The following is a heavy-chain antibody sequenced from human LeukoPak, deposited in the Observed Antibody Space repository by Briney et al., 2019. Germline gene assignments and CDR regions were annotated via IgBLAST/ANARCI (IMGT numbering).Heavy chain of an antibody. D-gene: IGHD3-10*01. J-gene: IGHJ4*02. Sequence: PGGSLRLSPAAPVFTFSSSSMNWVRQAPGKGLGWVSSISSSSSYIYYADSVKGRFTISRDNAKNSLYLQMNSLRAEDTAVYYCARASHDYYGSGSCDYWGQGTLVTVSS. CDR2: ISSSSSYI. CDR1: VFTFSSSS. V-gene: IGHV3-21*01. CDR3: ARASHDYYGSGSCDY.